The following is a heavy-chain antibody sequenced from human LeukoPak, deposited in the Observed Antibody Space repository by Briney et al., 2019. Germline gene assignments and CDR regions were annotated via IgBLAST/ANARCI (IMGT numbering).Heavy chain of an antibody. CDR3: ATGSHVRVYDSNPYYGHY. CDR1: GYRFSSYY. V-gene: IGHV1-46*01. J-gene: IGHJ4*02. Sequence: GASVKVSCKAFGYRFSSYYMIWVRQAPGQGLEWMGIINPSGGSTYYAQKFQGRVTMTRDMSTSTVYMELSSLRSEDTALYYCATGSHVRVYDSNPYYGHYWGQGTLVTVSS. D-gene: IGHD3-22*01. CDR2: INPSGGST.